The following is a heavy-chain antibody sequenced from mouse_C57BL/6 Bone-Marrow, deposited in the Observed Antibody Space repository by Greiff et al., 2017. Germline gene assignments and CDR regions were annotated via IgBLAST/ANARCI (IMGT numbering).Heavy chain of an antibody. CDR2: ISNGGGST. CDR3: ARRGEN. CDR1: GFTFSDYY. J-gene: IGHJ4*01. V-gene: IGHV5-12*01. Sequence: DVNLVESGGGLVQPGGSLKLSCAASGFTFSDYYMYWVRQTPEKRLEWVAYISNGGGSTYYPDTVKGRFTISRDNATNTLYLQMSRLKSEDTAMYYCARRGENWGQGTSVTVSA.